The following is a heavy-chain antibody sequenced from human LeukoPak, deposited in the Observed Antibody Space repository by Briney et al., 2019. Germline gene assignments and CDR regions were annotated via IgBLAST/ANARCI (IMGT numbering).Heavy chain of an antibody. CDR2: IYYSGST. V-gene: IGHV4-39*01. Sequence: PSETLSLTCTVSGGSISSSSYYWGWIRQPPGKGLEWIGSIYYSGSTYYNPSLKSRVTISVDTSKNQFSLKLSSVTAADTAVYYCARRGSGWYYFDYWGQGTLVTVSS. CDR3: ARRGSGWYYFDY. CDR1: GGSISSSSYY. D-gene: IGHD6-19*01. J-gene: IGHJ4*02.